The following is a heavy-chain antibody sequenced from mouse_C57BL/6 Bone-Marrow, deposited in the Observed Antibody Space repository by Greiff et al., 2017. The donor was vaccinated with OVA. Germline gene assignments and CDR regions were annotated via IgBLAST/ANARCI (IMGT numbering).Heavy chain of an antibody. CDR3: ARRYDGYYDYYAMDY. D-gene: IGHD2-3*01. Sequence: QVHVKQSGAELAKPGASVKLSCKASGYTFTSYWMHWVKQRPGQGLEWIGYINPSSGYTKYNQKFKDKATLTADKSSSTAYMQLSSLTYEDSAVYYCARRYDGYYDYYAMDYWGQGTSVTVSS. J-gene: IGHJ4*01. CDR2: INPSSGYT. CDR1: GYTFTSYW. V-gene: IGHV1-7*01.